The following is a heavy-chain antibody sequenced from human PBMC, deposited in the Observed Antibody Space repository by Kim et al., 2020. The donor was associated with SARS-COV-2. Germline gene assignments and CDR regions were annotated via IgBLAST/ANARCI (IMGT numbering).Heavy chain of an antibody. CDR2: SSHSGTT. J-gene: IGHJ2*01. V-gene: IGHV4-38-2*02. CDR1: GHSFSSTYH. D-gene: IGHD1-1*01. CDR3: TRIPPSGTTSGYW. Sequence: SETLSLTCTVSGHSFSSTYHRCVLRHSPGTVLEGSGSSSHSGTTYHNPSLNRRLTISLDTDRNQFSLKLNTVTAADTAVYYCTRIPPSGTTSGYW.